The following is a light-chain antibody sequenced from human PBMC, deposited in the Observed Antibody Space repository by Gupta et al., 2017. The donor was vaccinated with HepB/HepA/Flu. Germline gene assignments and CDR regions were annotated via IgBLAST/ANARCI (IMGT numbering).Light chain of an antibody. Sequence: DIQMTQSPSTLSASVGDRVTITCRASLTIDTWMAWYQQKPGKAPRLIIYKASILQSGVPSRFSGSGSVTEFILTISSLQPDDFATYYCQQYKTYPLTFGGGTVVETK. CDR2: KAS. J-gene: IGKJ4*01. CDR1: LTIDTW. CDR3: QQYKTYPLT. V-gene: IGKV1-5*03.